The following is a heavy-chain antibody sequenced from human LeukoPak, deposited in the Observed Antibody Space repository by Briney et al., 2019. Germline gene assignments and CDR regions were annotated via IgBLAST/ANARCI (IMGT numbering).Heavy chain of an antibody. CDR3: TRDRYCSGGSRYRAAINWFDP. J-gene: IGHJ5*02. V-gene: IGHV3-49*03. Sequence: GGSLRLSCTASGFTFGDYAMSWFRQAPGKGLEWVGFIRSKAYGGTTEYAASVKGRFTISRDDSKSIAYLQMNSLKTEDTAVYYCTRDRYCSGGSRYRAAINWFDPWGQGTLVTVSS. CDR1: GFTFGDYA. D-gene: IGHD2-15*01. CDR2: IRSKAYGGTT.